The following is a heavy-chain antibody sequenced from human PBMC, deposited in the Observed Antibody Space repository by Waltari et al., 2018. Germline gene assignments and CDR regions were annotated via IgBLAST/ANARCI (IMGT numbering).Heavy chain of an antibody. CDR3: ATVALERRSGHGHIDY. D-gene: IGHD1-1*01. V-gene: IGHV1-24*01. Sequence: QVQLVQSGAEVKKPGASVKVSCKVSGYTLTDLSIHWVRQAGKGLEWMGGFDPEDGETIYAQKFQGRVTMTEDTSTDTAYMELSSLRSEDTAVYYGATVALERRSGHGHIDYWGQGTLVTVSS. CDR2: FDPEDGET. CDR1: GYTLTDLS. J-gene: IGHJ4*02.